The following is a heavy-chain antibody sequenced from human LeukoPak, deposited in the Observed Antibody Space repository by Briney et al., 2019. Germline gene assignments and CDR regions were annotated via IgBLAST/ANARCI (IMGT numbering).Heavy chain of an antibody. CDR2: TYYRSKWSN. CDR1: GDSVSGNSAA. D-gene: IGHD3-16*01. V-gene: IGHV6-1*01. Sequence: SQTLSLPCAISGDSVSGNSAAWNWIRQSPSRGLEWLGRTYYRSKWSNGYTVSVKSRITINPDTSKNQFSLHLTSVTPEDTAVYYCARFDYGAPDYWGQAGMVTVSS. J-gene: IGHJ4*02. CDR3: ARFDYGAPDY.